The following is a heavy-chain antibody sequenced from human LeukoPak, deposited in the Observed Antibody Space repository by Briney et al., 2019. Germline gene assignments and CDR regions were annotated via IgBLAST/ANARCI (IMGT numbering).Heavy chain of an antibody. D-gene: IGHD6-19*01. CDR3: ARDHGRGWNFDY. J-gene: IGHJ4*02. CDR1: GGSISSYY. CDR2: IYYSGST. V-gene: IGHV4-59*01. Sequence: SETLSLTCTVSGGSISSYYWSWIRQPPGKGLEWIGYIYYSGSTNYNPSLKSRVTISVDTSKNQFSLKLSSVTAADTAVYYCARDHGRGWNFDYWGQGTLVTVSS.